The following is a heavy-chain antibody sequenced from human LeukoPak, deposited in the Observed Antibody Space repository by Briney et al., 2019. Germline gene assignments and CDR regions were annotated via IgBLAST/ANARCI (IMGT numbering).Heavy chain of an antibody. D-gene: IGHD2-2*01. Sequence: SETLSLTCAVYGGSFSGYYWSWIRQPPGKGLEWIGEINHSGSTNDNPSLKRRGTISVDTSKNQFSLKLSSVTAADTAVYYCARGRRAYCSSTSCYLRGNWFDPWGQGTLVTVSS. CDR2: INHSGST. V-gene: IGHV4-34*01. J-gene: IGHJ5*02. CDR1: GGSFSGYY. CDR3: ARGRRAYCSSTSCYLRGNWFDP.